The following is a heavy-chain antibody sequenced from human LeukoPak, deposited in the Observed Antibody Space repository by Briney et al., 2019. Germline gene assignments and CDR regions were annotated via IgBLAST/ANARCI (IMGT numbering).Heavy chain of an antibody. V-gene: IGHV3-53*01. D-gene: IGHD1-26*01. CDR1: GLTVSNNY. CDR2: IYNGGST. Sequence: PGGSLRLSCAVSGLTVSNNYMSWVRQAPGKGLEWVSVIYNGGSTYYADSVKGRFTISRDNSKNTVYLQMNSLRDEDTAVYYCARNVGYWGQGTLVTVSS. J-gene: IGHJ4*02. CDR3: ARNVGY.